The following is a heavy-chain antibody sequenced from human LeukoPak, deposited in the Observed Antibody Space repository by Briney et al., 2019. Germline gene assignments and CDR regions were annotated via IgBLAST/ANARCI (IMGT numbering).Heavy chain of an antibody. CDR3: ARVRYCSSTSCYGWDAFDI. D-gene: IGHD2-2*01. V-gene: IGHV1-2*02. Sequence: GASVKVSCKASGYTFTGYYMHWVRQAPGQGLEWMGWINPNSGGTNYAQKFQGRVTMTRDTSISTAYMELSSLRSEDTAVYYCARVRYCSSTSCYGWDAFDIWGQGTMVTVPS. J-gene: IGHJ3*02. CDR2: INPNSGGT. CDR1: GYTFTGYY.